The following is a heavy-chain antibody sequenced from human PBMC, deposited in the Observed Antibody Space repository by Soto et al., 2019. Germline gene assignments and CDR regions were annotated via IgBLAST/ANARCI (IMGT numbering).Heavy chain of an antibody. D-gene: IGHD5-12*01. V-gene: IGHV3-30*18. CDR1: GFTFSSYG. CDR2: ISYDGSNK. Sequence: GGSLRLSCAASGFTFSSYGMHWVRQAPGKGLEWVAVISYDGSNKYYADSVKGRFTISRDNSKNTLYLQMNSLRAEDTAVYYCAKGTLEMATITYYFDYWGQGTLVIVSS. CDR3: AKGTLEMATITYYFDY. J-gene: IGHJ4*02.